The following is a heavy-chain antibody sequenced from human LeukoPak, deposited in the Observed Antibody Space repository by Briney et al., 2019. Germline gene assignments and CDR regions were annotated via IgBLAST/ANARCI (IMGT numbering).Heavy chain of an antibody. D-gene: IGHD3-10*01. V-gene: IGHV3-23*01. CDR3: AKGGISLVRGSFDY. CDR2: SSGRGDVI. J-gene: IGHJ4*02. Sequence: GGSLRLSCAASGFTLGNYAMSWVRQAPGKGLEWVSSSSGRGDVIYYADSVKGRFTIPRDNSKNTLHLQMNSLRGEDTAVYYCAKGGISLVRGSFDYWGQGTLVTVSS. CDR1: GFTLGNYA.